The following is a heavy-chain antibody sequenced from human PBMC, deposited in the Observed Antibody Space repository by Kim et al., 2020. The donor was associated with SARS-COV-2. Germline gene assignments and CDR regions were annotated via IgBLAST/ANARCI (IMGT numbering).Heavy chain of an antibody. Sequence: GGSLRLSCAASGFTVSSNYMSWVRQAPGKGLEWVSVIYSGGSTYYADSVKGRFTISRDNSKNTLYLQMNSLRAEDTAVYYCARDWPSGSYVWGGYGMDVWGQGTTVTVSS. CDR2: IYSGGST. CDR3: ARDWPSGSYVWGGYGMDV. J-gene: IGHJ6*02. CDR1: GFTVSSNY. D-gene: IGHD3-10*01. V-gene: IGHV3-66*02.